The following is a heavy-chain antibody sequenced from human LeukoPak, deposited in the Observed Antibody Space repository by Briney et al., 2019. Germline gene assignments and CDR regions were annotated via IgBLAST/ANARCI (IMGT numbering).Heavy chain of an antibody. CDR1: GFTFSSYA. V-gene: IGHV3-23*01. CDR3: AKDISYYENAFDF. D-gene: IGHD3-22*01. J-gene: IGHJ3*01. CDR2: ISGSGGST. Sequence: GGSLRLSCAASGFTFSSYAMSWVRQAPGKGLEWVSAISGSGGSTYYADSVKGRFTISRDNSKNTLYLQMDSLRAEDTAVYYCAKDISYYENAFDFWGQGTMVTVSS.